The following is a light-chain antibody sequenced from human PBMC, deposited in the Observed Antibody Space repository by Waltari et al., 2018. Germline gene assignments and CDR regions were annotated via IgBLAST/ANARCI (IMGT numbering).Light chain of an antibody. CDR3: TSYTSSSTLV. Sequence: QSALTQPASVSGSPGQSIPISSTGTSSDVGGYKYVPWYQQHPGRVPKLMIYDVSNRPSGVSNRFSGSKSGNTASLTISGLQAEDEADYYCTSYTSSSTLVFGGGTKLTVL. CDR1: SSDVGGYKY. J-gene: IGLJ3*02. V-gene: IGLV2-14*01. CDR2: DVS.